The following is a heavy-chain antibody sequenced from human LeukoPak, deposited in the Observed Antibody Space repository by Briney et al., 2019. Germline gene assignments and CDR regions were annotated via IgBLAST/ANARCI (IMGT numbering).Heavy chain of an antibody. CDR3: ANLVTFGGVVGLFHY. CDR1: GFTFSSYA. CDR2: ISGGGSGT. V-gene: IGHV3-23*01. D-gene: IGHD3-16*02. Sequence: GGSLRLSCAPSGFTFSSYAMSWVRQAPGKGLEWVAVISGGGSGTYYADSVRGRFTISRDNSESTLYLLMNSLRAEDSAVYYCANLVTFGGVVGLFHYWGQGTLVTVSS. J-gene: IGHJ4*02.